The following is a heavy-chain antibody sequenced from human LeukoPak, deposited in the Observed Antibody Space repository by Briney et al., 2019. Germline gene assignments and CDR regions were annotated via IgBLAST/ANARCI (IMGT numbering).Heavy chain of an antibody. D-gene: IGHD6-13*01. V-gene: IGHV3-64*01. Sequence: PGGSLRLSCAASGFTFNSYGMHWVRQAPGKGLEYVSAISSNGGSTYYANSVKGRFTISRDNSKNTLYLQMGSLRAEDMAVYYCARGFSWYTASDYWGQGTLVTVSS. CDR2: ISSNGGST. CDR3: ARGFSWYTASDY. J-gene: IGHJ4*02. CDR1: GFTFNSYG.